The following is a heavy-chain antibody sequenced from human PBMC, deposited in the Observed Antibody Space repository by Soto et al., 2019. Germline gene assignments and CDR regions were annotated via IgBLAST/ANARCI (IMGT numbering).Heavy chain of an antibody. Sequence: GASLTISCTGSGYSFTTYWIGWVRQMPGKGLEWMGIRYPGDSDTKYSPSFQGQVTISADKSISTAYLQWSSLKASDTAMYYCARQHNYGSFDYWGQGTLVTVSS. CDR1: GYSFTTYW. D-gene: IGHD3-10*01. J-gene: IGHJ4*02. V-gene: IGHV5-51*01. CDR3: ARQHNYGSFDY. CDR2: RYPGDSDT.